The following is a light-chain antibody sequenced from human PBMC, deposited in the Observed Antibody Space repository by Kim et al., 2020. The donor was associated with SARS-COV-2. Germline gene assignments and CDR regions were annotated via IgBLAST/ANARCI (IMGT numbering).Light chain of an antibody. Sequence: GQTVRITCQGDSLGRYYASWYQQKPGQAPVLVIYGKNNRPSGIPDRFSGSTSGTTASLTITGAQAEDEADYYCHSRDISVNHLNVRFGGGTQLTVL. J-gene: IGLJ2*01. CDR3: HSRDISVNHLNVR. V-gene: IGLV3-19*01. CDR1: SLGRYY. CDR2: GKN.